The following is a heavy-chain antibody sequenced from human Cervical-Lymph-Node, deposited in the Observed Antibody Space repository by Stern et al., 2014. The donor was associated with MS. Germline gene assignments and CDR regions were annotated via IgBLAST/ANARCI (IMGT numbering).Heavy chain of an antibody. J-gene: IGHJ6*02. CDR2: INPDNVGT. Sequence: VQLLESGAEVMHPGASVKVSCKASGYTFTDYYMHWMRQAPGQGLEWMGWINPDNVGTKSAQKFQGWVTMTRDTSTSTAYMELSRLRSDDTAIYYCARASTTANNYYDGVDVWGQGTTVTVTS. CDR3: ARASTTANNYYDGVDV. D-gene: IGHD1-1*01. V-gene: IGHV1-2*04. CDR1: GYTFTDYY.